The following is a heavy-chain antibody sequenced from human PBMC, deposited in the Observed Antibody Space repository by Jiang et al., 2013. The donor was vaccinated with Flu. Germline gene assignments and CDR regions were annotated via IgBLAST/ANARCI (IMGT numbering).Heavy chain of an antibody. D-gene: IGHD1-26*01. V-gene: IGHV4-39*01. J-gene: IGHJ4*02. CDR2: IYYSGST. Sequence: LLKPSETLSLTCTVSGGSISSSSYYWGWIRQPPGKGLEWIGSIYYSGSTYYNPSLKSRVTISVDTSKNQFSLKLSSVTAADTAVYYCARQLSGSPPVDWGQGTLVTVSS. CDR1: GGSISSSSYY. CDR3: ARQLSGSPPVD.